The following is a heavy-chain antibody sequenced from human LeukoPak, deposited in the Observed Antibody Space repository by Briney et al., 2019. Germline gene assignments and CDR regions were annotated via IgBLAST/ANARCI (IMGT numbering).Heavy chain of an antibody. J-gene: IGHJ6*03. Sequence: SETLSLTCAVYGGSFSGYYWSWIRQPPGKGLEWIGEINHSGSTNYNPSLKSRVTIPVDTSKNQFSLKLSSVTAADTAVYYCARMGNYGGIPGSYYYMDVWGKGTTVTVSS. V-gene: IGHV4-34*01. CDR1: GGSFSGYY. CDR2: INHSGST. D-gene: IGHD4-23*01. CDR3: ARMGNYGGIPGSYYYMDV.